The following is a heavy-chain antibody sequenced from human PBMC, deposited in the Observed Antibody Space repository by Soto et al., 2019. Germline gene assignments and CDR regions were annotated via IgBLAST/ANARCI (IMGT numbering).Heavy chain of an antibody. CDR1: GYTFTSYG. D-gene: IGHD1-26*01. V-gene: IGHV1-18*01. CDR3: ARASGSSYRFDP. CDR2: ISAYNGNT. J-gene: IGHJ5*02. Sequence: QVQLVQSGAEVKKPGASVKVSCKASGYTFTSYGISWVRQAPGQGLEWMGWISAYNGNTNYAQKLQGRVTMTTDTSTSTADMEGRSLTADATSVYYCARASGSSYRFDPWGQGTLVTVSS.